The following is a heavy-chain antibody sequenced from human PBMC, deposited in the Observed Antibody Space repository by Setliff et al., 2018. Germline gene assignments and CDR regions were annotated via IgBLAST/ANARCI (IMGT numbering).Heavy chain of an antibody. D-gene: IGHD1-1*01. J-gene: IGHJ4*02. V-gene: IGHV3-74*01. CDR2: INSDGSST. Sequence: RLSCAASGFSFSNYWMHWVRQAPGKGLVWVSRINSDGSSTSYADSVKGQFTVSRDNAKNTLYLQMNSLRAEDTAVYYCARDGHNVYYFDYWGLGTLVTVSS. CDR3: ARDGHNVYYFDY. CDR1: GFSFSNYW.